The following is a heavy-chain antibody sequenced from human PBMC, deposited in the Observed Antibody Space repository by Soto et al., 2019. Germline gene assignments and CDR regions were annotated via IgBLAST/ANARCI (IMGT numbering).Heavy chain of an antibody. J-gene: IGHJ4*02. D-gene: IGHD3-16*01. V-gene: IGHV3-49*04. Sequence: GGSLRLSFTTSGFTFGDYALSWVRQAPGKGLEWVGFIRRNAYGGTTDYAASVKGRFTISRDDSKSIAYLQMNSLRTEDTALYYCTRASSLDFDFWGQGTLVTVSS. CDR3: TRASSLDFDF. CDR1: GFTFGDYA. CDR2: IRRNAYGGTT.